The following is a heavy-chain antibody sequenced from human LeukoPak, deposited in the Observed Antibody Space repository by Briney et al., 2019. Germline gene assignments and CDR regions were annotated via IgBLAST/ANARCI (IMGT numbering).Heavy chain of an antibody. Sequence: ASVNVSCKASGYTFTDYYMHWVRQAPGQGLEWMGWVNPKSGGTNYAQEFQGRVTMTRDTSISTAYMDLSRLRSDDTAVYYCARFAAMPAWGQGTLVTVSS. V-gene: IGHV1-2*02. D-gene: IGHD2-2*01. J-gene: IGHJ5*02. CDR1: GYTFTDYY. CDR2: VNPKSGGT. CDR3: ARFAAMPA.